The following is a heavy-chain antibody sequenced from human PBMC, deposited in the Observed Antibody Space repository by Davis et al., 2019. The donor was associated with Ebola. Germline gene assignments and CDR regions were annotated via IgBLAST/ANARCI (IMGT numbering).Heavy chain of an antibody. Sequence: GESLKISCVASGFTFSSYTMNWVRQAPGKGLEWVAFISSSSNYIYYADSVKGRFTVSRDNSKNTLYLQMNSLRAEDTAVYYCAKVERGIWGQGTLVTVSS. CDR2: ISSSSNYI. CDR1: GFTFSSYT. D-gene: IGHD6-13*01. J-gene: IGHJ4*02. V-gene: IGHV3-21*01. CDR3: AKVERGI.